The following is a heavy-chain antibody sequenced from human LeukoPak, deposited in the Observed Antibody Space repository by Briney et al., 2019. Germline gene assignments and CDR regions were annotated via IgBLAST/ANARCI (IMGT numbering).Heavy chain of an antibody. CDR3: ARGKGTMVRGVITYYFDY. Sequence: ASVKVSCKASGYTFTGYYMHWVRQAPGQGLEWMGWINPNSGGTNYAQKFQGRVTITADKSTSTAYMELSSLRSEDTAVYYCARGKGTMVRGVITYYFDYWGQGTLVTVSS. J-gene: IGHJ4*02. V-gene: IGHV1-2*02. D-gene: IGHD3-10*01. CDR1: GYTFTGYY. CDR2: INPNSGGT.